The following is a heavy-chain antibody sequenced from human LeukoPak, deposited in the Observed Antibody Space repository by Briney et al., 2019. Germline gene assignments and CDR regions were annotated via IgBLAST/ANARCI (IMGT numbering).Heavy chain of an antibody. CDR3: ARAEGQTFDY. V-gene: IGHV3-30-3*01. CDR1: GFTFSSYA. CDR2: ISYDGSNK. J-gene: IGHJ4*02. D-gene: IGHD1-14*01. Sequence: GGSLRLSSAASGFTFSSYAMHWVRQAPGKGLEWVAVISYDGSNKNYADSVKGRFTISRDNSKNTLYLQMNSLRAEDTAVYYCARAEGQTFDYWGQGTLVTVSS.